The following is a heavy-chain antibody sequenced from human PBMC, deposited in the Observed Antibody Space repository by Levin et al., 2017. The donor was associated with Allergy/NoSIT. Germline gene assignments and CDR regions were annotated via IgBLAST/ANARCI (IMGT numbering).Heavy chain of an antibody. CDR1: GFTFSSYA. D-gene: IGHD1-26*01. Sequence: GGSLRLSCAASGFTFSSYAMTWVRQAPGKGLEWVSAISAGAANTYYSDSVQGRFTISRDNSKNTLYLQMNSLRAEDTAVYFCATEGGSYYHSHFDHWGQGSLVTVSS. CDR2: ISAGAANT. CDR3: ATEGGSYYHSHFDH. J-gene: IGHJ4*02. V-gene: IGHV3-23*01.